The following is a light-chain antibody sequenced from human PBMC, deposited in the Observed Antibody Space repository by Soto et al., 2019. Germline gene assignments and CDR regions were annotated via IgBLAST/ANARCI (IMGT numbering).Light chain of an antibody. Sequence: SVLTQPASVSGSPGQSITISCTGTSSDVGGYNYVSWYQQHPGKAPKLMIYDVSNRPSGVSNRFSGSKSGNTASLTISGLQAEDGADYYCRSYTSSSTLYVFGTGTKVTVL. CDR1: SSDVGGYNY. CDR2: DVS. V-gene: IGLV2-14*01. CDR3: RSYTSSSTLYV. J-gene: IGLJ1*01.